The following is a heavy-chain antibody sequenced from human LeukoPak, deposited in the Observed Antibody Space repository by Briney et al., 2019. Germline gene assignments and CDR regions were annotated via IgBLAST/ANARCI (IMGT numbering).Heavy chain of an antibody. CDR1: GGTFSSYA. CDR2: IIPIFGTA. CDR3: ARDQGIAVAGYFDY. D-gene: IGHD6-19*01. Sequence: GSSVKVSCKASGGTFSSYAISWVRQAPGQGLEWMGGIIPIFGTANYAQKFQGRVTNTADESTSTAYMELSSLRSEDTAVYYCARDQGIAVAGYFDYWGQGTLVTVSS. V-gene: IGHV1-69*01. J-gene: IGHJ4*02.